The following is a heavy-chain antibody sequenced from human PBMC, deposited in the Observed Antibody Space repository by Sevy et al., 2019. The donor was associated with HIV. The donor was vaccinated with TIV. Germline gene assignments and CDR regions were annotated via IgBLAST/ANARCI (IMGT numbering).Heavy chain of an antibody. J-gene: IGHJ4*02. CDR3: ARALGLRGYSYGSFDY. V-gene: IGHV1-2*02. CDR2: INPNSGAT. Sequence: ASVKVSCQASGYSFTGQYMHWVRQAPGQGLEWMGWINPNSGATNYAQEFQGRVTMTRDTSISTAYMELRGLKFDDTAVYYCARALGLRGYSYGSFDYWGQGTLVTVSS. CDR1: GYSFTGQY. D-gene: IGHD5-18*01.